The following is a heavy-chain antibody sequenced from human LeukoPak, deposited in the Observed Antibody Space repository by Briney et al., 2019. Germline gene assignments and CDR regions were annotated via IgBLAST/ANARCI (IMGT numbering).Heavy chain of an antibody. V-gene: IGHV1-46*01. D-gene: IGHD3-10*01. CDR2: INPSGGST. Sequence: ASVKVSCKASGYTFTSYYMHWVRQAPGQGLEWMGIINPSGGSTSYAQKFQGRVTMTRDTSTSTVYMELSSLRSEDTAVYYCARDRGYGSEKHFNWFDPWGQGTLVTVSS. CDR1: GYTFTSYY. J-gene: IGHJ5*02. CDR3: ARDRGYGSEKHFNWFDP.